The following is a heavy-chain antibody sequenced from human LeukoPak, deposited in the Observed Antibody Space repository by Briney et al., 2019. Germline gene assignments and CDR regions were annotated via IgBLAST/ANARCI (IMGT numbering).Heavy chain of an antibody. CDR1: GFTFTDYW. J-gene: IGHJ6*02. Sequence: GGSLRLSSVGTGFTFTDYWMSWVRQAPGKGPEWVANIKQDGSEEYYVDSVKGRFTISRDNAQKSVYLQMNSLRADDSAVYYCARAHKKDTAMTLYGMDVWGQGTTVTVSS. CDR2: IKQDGSEE. V-gene: IGHV3-7*01. CDR3: ARAHKKDTAMTLYGMDV. D-gene: IGHD5-18*01.